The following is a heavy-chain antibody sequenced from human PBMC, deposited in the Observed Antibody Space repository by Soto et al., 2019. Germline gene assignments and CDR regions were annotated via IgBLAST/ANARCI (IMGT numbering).Heavy chain of an antibody. V-gene: IGHV1-2*04. CDR2: INPNSGGT. Sequence: QVQLVQSGAEVKKPGASVKVSCKASGYTFTGYYMHWVRQAPGQGLEWMGWINPNSGGTNYAQKFQGWVTMTRDTSLSTAYMELSRLRSDDTAVYYCARGLYSSTRIYGMDVWGKGTTVTVSS. CDR3: ARGLYSSTRIYGMDV. D-gene: IGHD6-13*01. J-gene: IGHJ6*04. CDR1: GYTFTGYY.